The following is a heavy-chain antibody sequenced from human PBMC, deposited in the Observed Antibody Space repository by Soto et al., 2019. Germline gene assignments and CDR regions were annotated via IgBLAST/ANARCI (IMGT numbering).Heavy chain of an antibody. Sequence: GGSLRLSCAASGFSFSNVWMTWVRQAPGKGLECLACINPDGSNKYYADSVKGRFTISRDNSKNTLYLQMNSLRAEDTAVYYCARGPSPLAYWGRGTVVTVSS. CDR1: GFSFSNVW. D-gene: IGHD6-6*01. J-gene: IGHJ4*02. CDR3: ARGPSPLAY. CDR2: INPDGSNK. V-gene: IGHV3-7*01.